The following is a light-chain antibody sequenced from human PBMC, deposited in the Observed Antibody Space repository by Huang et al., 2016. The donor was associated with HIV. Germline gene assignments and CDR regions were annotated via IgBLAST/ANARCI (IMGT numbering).Light chain of an antibody. CDR1: QSVSSD. V-gene: IGKV3-15*01. J-gene: IGKJ2*02. Sequence: EIVMTQSPATLSVSPGERATLSCRASQSVSSDFAWYQQKPGQAPRLLIYGAVIRAPGIPARFSGIGSGTEFTLTISSLQSEDFAVYYCQQYNDWPPSTFGQGTKLEIK. CDR3: QQYNDWPPST. CDR2: GAV.